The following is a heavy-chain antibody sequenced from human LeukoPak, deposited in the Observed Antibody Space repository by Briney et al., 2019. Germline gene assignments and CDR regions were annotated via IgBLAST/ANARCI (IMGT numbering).Heavy chain of an antibody. V-gene: IGHV4-38-2*02. CDR3: ATTAMVTYYYYYMDV. D-gene: IGHD5-18*01. CDR1: GYSISSGYY. J-gene: IGHJ6*03. Sequence: SETLSLTCTVSGYSISSGYYWGWIRQPPGKGLEWIGSIYHSGSTYYNPSLKSRVTISVDTSKNQFSLKLSSVTAADTAVYYCATTAMVTYYYYYMDVWGKGTTVTVSS. CDR2: IYHSGST.